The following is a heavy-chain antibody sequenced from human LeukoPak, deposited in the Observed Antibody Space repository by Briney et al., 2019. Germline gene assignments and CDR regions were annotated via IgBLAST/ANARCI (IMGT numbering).Heavy chain of an antibody. V-gene: IGHV4-59*01. Sequence: SETLSLTCTVSGGSISSYYWSWIRQPPGKGLEWIGYIYYSGSTNYNPSLKSRVTISVDTSKNQFSLKLSSVTAADTAVYYRARVSDAAGTEYSGQGTLVTVSP. J-gene: IGHJ4*02. CDR1: GGSISSYY. CDR2: IYYSGST. D-gene: IGHD6-13*01. CDR3: ARVSDAAGTEY.